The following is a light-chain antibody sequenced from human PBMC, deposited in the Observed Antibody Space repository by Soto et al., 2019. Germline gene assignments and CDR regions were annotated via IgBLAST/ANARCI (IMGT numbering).Light chain of an antibody. CDR1: SSSLGNNY. J-gene: IGLJ1*01. CDR3: APLDSRLSAGV. CDR2: DNN. V-gene: IGLV1-51*01. Sequence: QSVLTQPASVSASPGQKVTISCSGSSSSLGNNYVSWYQQFSGTAPKRLIYDNNNRPSGIPDRFSCSKSRTSATLLITGPPTADEADYYCAPLDSRLSAGVFGTETKV.